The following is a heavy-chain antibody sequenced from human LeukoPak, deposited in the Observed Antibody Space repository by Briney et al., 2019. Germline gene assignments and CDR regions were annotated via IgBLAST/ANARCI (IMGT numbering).Heavy chain of an antibody. V-gene: IGHV1-2*02. J-gene: IGHJ6*02. Sequence: ASVKVSCKASGYTFTDYYMHWVRQAPGQGLEWMGWINPNSGGTNYAQKFQGRVTMTRDTSTSTVYMELSSLRSEDTAVYSCARATGGGFDIHYYYYYGMEVWGQGTTVTVSS. CDR2: INPNSGGT. D-gene: IGHD5-12*01. CDR1: GYTFTDYY. CDR3: ARATGGGFDIHYYYYYGMEV.